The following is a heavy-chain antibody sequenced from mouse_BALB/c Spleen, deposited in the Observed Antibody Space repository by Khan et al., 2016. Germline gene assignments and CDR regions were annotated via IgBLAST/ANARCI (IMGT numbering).Heavy chain of an antibody. CDR2: INPDSSTI. V-gene: IGHV4-1*02. CDR3: DSTFWCFDV. Sequence: EVKLHESGGGLVQPGGSLKLSCTASGFDFSKYWMSWVRQAPGKGLEWIGEINPDSSTINYTPSLKDKFIISRDNANNTLYLQLSKVRSEDTALHLCDSTFWCFDVWGAGTTVTVSS. J-gene: IGHJ1*01. CDR1: GFDFSKYW.